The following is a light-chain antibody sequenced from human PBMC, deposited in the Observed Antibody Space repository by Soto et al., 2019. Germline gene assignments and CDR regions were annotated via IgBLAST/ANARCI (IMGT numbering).Light chain of an antibody. J-gene: IGKJ1*01. Sequence: DIVMTQSPDSLAVSLGERATINCRSSQSVLYSSSNKNYLAWYQQKPGQPPKLLISWASTRESGVPDRFSGSGSGTDFTITISSRQAEDVAVYYCQEYCSSPLTFGQGTKVEIK. CDR3: QEYCSSPLT. CDR1: QSVLYSSSNKNY. V-gene: IGKV4-1*01. CDR2: WAS.